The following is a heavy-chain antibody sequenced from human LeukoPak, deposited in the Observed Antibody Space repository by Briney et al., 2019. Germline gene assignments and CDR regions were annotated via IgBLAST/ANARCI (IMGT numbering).Heavy chain of an antibody. CDR2: FDPEGGET. V-gene: IGHV1-24*01. Sequence: ASVKVSCKVSGYTLTELSMHWVRQAPGKGLEWMGGFDPEGGETIYAQKFQGRVTMTEDTSTDTAYMELSSLRSEDTAVYYCAITGSYYEGYYFDYWGQGTLVTVSS. CDR1: GYTLTELS. J-gene: IGHJ4*02. D-gene: IGHD1-26*01. CDR3: AITGSYYEGYYFDY.